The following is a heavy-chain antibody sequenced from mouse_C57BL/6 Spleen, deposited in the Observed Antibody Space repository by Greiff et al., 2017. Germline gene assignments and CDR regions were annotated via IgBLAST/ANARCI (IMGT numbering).Heavy chain of an antibody. CDR3: ARLYDYDGY. CDR2: ISPGDCDT. CDR1: GYAFSSYW. V-gene: IGHV1-80*01. D-gene: IGHD2-4*01. J-gene: IGHJ2*01. Sequence: VKLVESGAELVKPGASVKISCKASGYAFSSYWMNWVKQRPGKGLEWIGQISPGDCDTNYNGKFTGQATLTADKSSSTAYMQLSSLTSEDSAVYCCARLYDYDGYWGQGTTLTVSS.